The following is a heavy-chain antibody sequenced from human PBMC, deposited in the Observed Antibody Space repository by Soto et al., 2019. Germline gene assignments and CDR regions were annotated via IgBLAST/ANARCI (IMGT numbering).Heavy chain of an antibody. J-gene: IGHJ4*02. CDR2: ISGSGGST. CDR1: GFTFSSYA. Sequence: GGSLRLSCAASGFTFSSYAMSWVRQAPGKGLEWVSAISGSGGSTYYADSVKGRFTISRDNSKNTLYLQMNSLRAEDTAVYYCAKGIVVVVAATSPVSPIIDYWGQGTLVTVSS. D-gene: IGHD2-15*01. V-gene: IGHV3-23*01. CDR3: AKGIVVVVAATSPVSPIIDY.